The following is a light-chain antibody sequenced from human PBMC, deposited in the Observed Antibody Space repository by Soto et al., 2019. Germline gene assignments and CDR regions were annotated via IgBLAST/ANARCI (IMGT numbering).Light chain of an antibody. J-gene: IGLJ1*01. CDR3: SSFTGSNYV. CDR2: DVS. CDR1: ISDVGCYNF. Sequence: QSALTQPASVSGSPGQSITISCTGTISDVGCYNFVSWYQQYPGKAPKLMICDVSNRPSGVSNRFSGSKSGNTASLTISGLQGEDESDYYCSSFTGSNYVFGTGTKLTVL. V-gene: IGLV2-14*03.